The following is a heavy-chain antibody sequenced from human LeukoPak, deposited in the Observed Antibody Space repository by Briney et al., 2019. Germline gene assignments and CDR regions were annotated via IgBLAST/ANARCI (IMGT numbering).Heavy chain of an antibody. J-gene: IGHJ4*02. CDR3: AKDRHYASNLFDY. CDR2: ISGSGGNT. D-gene: IGHD3-10*01. V-gene: IGHV3-23*01. CDR1: GFTFSRNG. Sequence: PGGSLRLSCAASGFTFSRNGMTWVRQAPGKGLEWVSAISGSGGNTYYADSVKGRFTISRDNSKNTLYLQMNSLRAEDTAVYYCAKDRHYASNLFDYWGQGTLVTVSS.